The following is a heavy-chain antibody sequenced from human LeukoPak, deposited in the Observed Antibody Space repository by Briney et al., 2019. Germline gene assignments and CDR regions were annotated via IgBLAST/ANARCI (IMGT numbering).Heavy chain of an antibody. CDR2: MNTNNGNT. CDR1: GYTFTSSD. D-gene: IGHD6-13*01. CDR3: ARAGGGSSWYSVLDY. J-gene: IGHJ4*02. V-gene: IGHV1-8*01. Sequence: ASVTVSCKASGYTFTSSDINWVRQATGQGLEWMGWMNTNNGNTGYAQKFQGRVTMTRNTSISTAYMELSSLTSEETAVYYCARAGGGSSWYSVLDYWGQGTLVTVSS.